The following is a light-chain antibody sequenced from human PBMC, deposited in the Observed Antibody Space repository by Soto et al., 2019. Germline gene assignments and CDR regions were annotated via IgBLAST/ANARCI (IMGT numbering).Light chain of an antibody. Sequence: DTQMTQSPSTLSASVGDRVTITCCASQSISSWLAWFQQKPGKAPKLLMYDASSLESGVPSRFSGSGSGTEFTLTISSLQPDDFATYYCQQYGTYLWTFGQGTKVDIK. CDR1: QSISSW. CDR3: QQYGTYLWT. V-gene: IGKV1-5*01. J-gene: IGKJ1*01. CDR2: DAS.